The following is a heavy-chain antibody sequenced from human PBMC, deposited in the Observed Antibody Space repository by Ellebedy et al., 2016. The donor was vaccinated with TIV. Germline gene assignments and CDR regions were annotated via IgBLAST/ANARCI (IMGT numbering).Heavy chain of an antibody. CDR1: GGSISSGGYY. D-gene: IGHD2-15*01. J-gene: IGHJ4*02. CDR3: ASERYATPGAFDY. CDR2: IYYSGST. V-gene: IGHV4-31*03. Sequence: MPSETLSLTCTVSGGSISSGGYYWSWIRQHPGKGLEWIGYIYYSGSTYYNPSLKSRVTISVDTSKNQFSLKLSSVTAADTAVYYCASERYATPGAFDYWGQGTLVTVSS.